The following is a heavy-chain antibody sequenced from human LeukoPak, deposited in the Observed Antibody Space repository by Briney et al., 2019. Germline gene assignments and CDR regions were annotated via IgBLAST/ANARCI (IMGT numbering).Heavy chain of an antibody. CDR1: GGSISSYY. V-gene: IGHV4-59*01. J-gene: IGHJ6*03. CDR3: ARGLGVATIDYYYYMDV. CDR2: IYYSGST. Sequence: SETLSLTCTVSGGSISSYYWSWIRQPPGKGLEWIGYIYYSGSTNYNPSLKSRVTISVDTSKNQFSLKLSSVTAADTAVYYCARGLGVATIDYYYYMDVWGKGTTVTVSS. D-gene: IGHD5-12*01.